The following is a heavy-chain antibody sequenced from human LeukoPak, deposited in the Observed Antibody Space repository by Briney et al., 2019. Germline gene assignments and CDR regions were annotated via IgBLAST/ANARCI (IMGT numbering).Heavy chain of an antibody. V-gene: IGHV1-24*01. J-gene: IGHJ4*02. Sequence: ASVKVSCKVSGYTLTELSMHWVRQAPGKGLEWMGGFDPEDGETIYAQKFQGRVTMTEDTPTDTAYMELSSLRSEDTAVYYCATDRAIKNRGYSGYEMRDWGQGTLVTVSS. CDR1: GYTLTELS. D-gene: IGHD5-12*01. CDR3: ATDRAIKNRGYSGYEMRD. CDR2: FDPEDGET.